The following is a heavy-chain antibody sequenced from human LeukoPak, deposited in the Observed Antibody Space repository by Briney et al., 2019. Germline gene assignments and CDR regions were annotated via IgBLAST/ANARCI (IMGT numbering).Heavy chain of an antibody. CDR2: ISYDGSNK. V-gene: IGHV3-30*18. Sequence: GRSLRLSCAASGLTFSSYGMHWVRQAPGKGLEWVAVISYDGSNKYYADSVKGRFTISRDNSKNTLYLQMNSLRAEDTAVYYCAKSGGATKAFDIWGQGTMVTVSS. CDR3: AKSGGATKAFDI. D-gene: IGHD1-26*01. CDR1: GLTFSSYG. J-gene: IGHJ3*02.